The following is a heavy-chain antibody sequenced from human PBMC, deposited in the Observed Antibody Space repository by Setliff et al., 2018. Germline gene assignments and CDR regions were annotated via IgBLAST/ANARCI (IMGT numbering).Heavy chain of an antibody. J-gene: IGHJ4*02. CDR2: INPGGLSS. D-gene: IGHD6-25*01. CDR1: GYSFTSHY. V-gene: IGHV1-46*01. Sequence: ASVKVSCKTSGYSFTSHYMHWVRQAPGQGLEWMGIINPGGLSSSSTQKIEGRXXXXRXXXXXXXXXXXXXXXFDDTAVYYCARAGLAAAGRKGVFDHWGQGTLVTVS. CDR3: ARAGLAAAGRKGVFDH.